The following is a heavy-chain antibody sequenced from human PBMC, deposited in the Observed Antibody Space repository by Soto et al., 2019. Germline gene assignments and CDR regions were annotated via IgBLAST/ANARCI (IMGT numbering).Heavy chain of an antibody. CDR2: IYTSGST. D-gene: IGHD4-17*01. CDR3: AREPLRHRKKGGAFDI. Sequence: QVQLQESGPGLVKPSETLSLTCTVSGGSISSYYWSWIRQPAGKELEWIGRIYTSGSTNYNPSLKSRVTMSGDTSKNQFTLKLSSVTAADTAVYYCAREPLRHRKKGGAFDIWGQGTMVTVSS. J-gene: IGHJ3*02. V-gene: IGHV4-4*07. CDR1: GGSISSYY.